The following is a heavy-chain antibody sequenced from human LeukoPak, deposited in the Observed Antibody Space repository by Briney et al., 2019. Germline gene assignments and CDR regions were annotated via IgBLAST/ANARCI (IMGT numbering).Heavy chain of an antibody. CDR3: AREPDSSGWGFDY. Sequence: SQTLSLTCTVSGGSISSGSYYWSWIRQPAGKGLEWIGRIYTSGSTSYNPSLKSRVTISVDTSKNQFSLKLSSVTAADTAVYYCAREPDSSGWGFDYWGQGTLVTVSS. J-gene: IGHJ4*02. D-gene: IGHD6-19*01. CDR1: GGSISSGSYY. V-gene: IGHV4-61*02. CDR2: IYTSGST.